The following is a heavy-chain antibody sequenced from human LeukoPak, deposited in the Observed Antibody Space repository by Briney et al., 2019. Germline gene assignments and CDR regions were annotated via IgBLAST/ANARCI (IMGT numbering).Heavy chain of an antibody. CDR2: IYTSGST. CDR3: ARRRGSSGWFTFGMDV. Sequence: PSETLSLTCAVYGGSFSGYYWSWIRQPAGKGLEWIGRIYTSGSTNYNPSLKSRVTMSVDTSKNQFSLKLSSVTAADTAVYYCARRRGSSGWFTFGMDVWGQGTTVTVSS. CDR1: GGSFSGYY. V-gene: IGHV4-59*10. D-gene: IGHD6-19*01. J-gene: IGHJ6*02.